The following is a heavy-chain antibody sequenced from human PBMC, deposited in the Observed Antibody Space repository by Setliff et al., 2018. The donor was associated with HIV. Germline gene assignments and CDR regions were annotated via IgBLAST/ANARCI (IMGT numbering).Heavy chain of an antibody. CDR3: AKDHKGYYYDSSGYHYEGVDY. CDR2: INQDGSEK. Sequence: PGGSLRLSCAASRFTFSSYWMSWVRQAPGKGLEWVANINQDGSEKYYVDSVKGRFTISRDNAKNSLYLQMNSLRAEDTAVYYCAKDHKGYYYDSSGYHYEGVDYWGQGSLVTVSS. D-gene: IGHD3-22*01. CDR1: RFTFSSYW. J-gene: IGHJ4*02. V-gene: IGHV3-7*03.